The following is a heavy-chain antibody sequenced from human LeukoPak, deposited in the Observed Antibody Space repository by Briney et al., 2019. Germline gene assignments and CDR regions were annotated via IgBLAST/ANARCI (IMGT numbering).Heavy chain of an antibody. CDR1: GFTFSSYG. V-gene: IGHV3-30*18. CDR2: ISYDGSNK. Sequence: GGSLRLSCAASGFTFSSYGMHWVRRAPGKGLEWVAVISYDGSNKYYADSVKGRFTISRDNSKNTLYLQMNSLRAEDTAVYYCAKVGVGAPQDYWGQGTLVTVSS. D-gene: IGHD1-26*01. J-gene: IGHJ4*02. CDR3: AKVGVGAPQDY.